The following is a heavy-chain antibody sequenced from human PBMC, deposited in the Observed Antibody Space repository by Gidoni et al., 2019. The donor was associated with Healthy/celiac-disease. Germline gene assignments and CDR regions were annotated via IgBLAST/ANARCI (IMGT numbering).Heavy chain of an antibody. CDR2: IWYDGSNK. V-gene: IGHV3-33*01. J-gene: IGHJ6*02. Sequence: QVQLVESGGGVVQPGRSLRLSCAASGFTFSSYGMHWVRQAPGKGLEWVAVIWYDGSNKYYADSVKGRFTISRDNSKNTLYLQMNSLRAEDTAVYYCAREVLYYYYGMDVWGQGTTVTVSS. CDR1: GFTFSSYG. CDR3: AREVLYYYYGMDV.